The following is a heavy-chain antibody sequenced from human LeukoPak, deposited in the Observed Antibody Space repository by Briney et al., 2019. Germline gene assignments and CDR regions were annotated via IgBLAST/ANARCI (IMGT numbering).Heavy chain of an antibody. V-gene: IGHV3-30-3*01. CDR3: ARGEGAFDI. CDR2: ISYDESNK. Sequence: PGRSLRLSCAASGFTFSSYAMHWVRQAPGKGLEWVAVISYDESNKYYADSVKGRFTISRDNSKNTLYLQMNSLRAEDTAVYYCARGEGAFDIWGQGTMVTVSS. J-gene: IGHJ3*02. D-gene: IGHD1-26*01. CDR1: GFTFSSYA.